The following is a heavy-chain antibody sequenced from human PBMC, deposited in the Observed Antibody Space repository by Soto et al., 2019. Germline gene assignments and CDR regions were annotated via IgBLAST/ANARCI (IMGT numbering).Heavy chain of an antibody. CDR1: GFTFSSYG. Sequence: QVQLVESGGGVVQPGRSLRLSCAASGFTFSSYGMHWVRQAPGKGLEWVAVIWYDGSNKYYADSVKGRFTISRDNSKNXXYXQMXRLRAEDTAVYYCARDPAHYYGSGSYKHYYYGMDVWGQGTTVTVSS. CDR2: IWYDGSNK. J-gene: IGHJ6*02. D-gene: IGHD3-10*01. CDR3: ARDPAHYYGSGSYKHYYYGMDV. V-gene: IGHV3-33*01.